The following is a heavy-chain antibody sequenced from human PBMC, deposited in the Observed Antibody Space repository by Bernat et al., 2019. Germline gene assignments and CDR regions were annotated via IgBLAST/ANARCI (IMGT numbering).Heavy chain of an antibody. CDR2: ISWNSGSI. D-gene: IGHD2-15*01. Sequence: EVQLVESGGGLVQPGRSLRLSCAASGFTFDDYAMHWVRQAPGKGLEWVSGISWNSGSIGYADSVKGRFTISRDNAKNSLYLQMNSLRAEDTALYYCAAEGWRRAAAIDYWGQGTLVTVSS. CDR1: GFTFDDYA. CDR3: AAEGWRRAAAIDY. J-gene: IGHJ4*02. V-gene: IGHV3-9*01.